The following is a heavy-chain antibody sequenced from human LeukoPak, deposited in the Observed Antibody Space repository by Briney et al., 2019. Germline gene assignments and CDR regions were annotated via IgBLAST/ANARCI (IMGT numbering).Heavy chain of an antibody. V-gene: IGHV1-2*02. D-gene: IGHD2-15*01. Sequence: GASVKVSCKASGYTFTGYYMHWVRQAPGQGLEWMGWINPNSGGTNYAQKFQGGVTMTRDTSISTAYMELSRLRSDDTAVYYCARDRRYCSGGSCQPFDYWGQGTLVTVSS. J-gene: IGHJ4*02. CDR1: GYTFTGYY. CDR2: INPNSGGT. CDR3: ARDRRYCSGGSCQPFDY.